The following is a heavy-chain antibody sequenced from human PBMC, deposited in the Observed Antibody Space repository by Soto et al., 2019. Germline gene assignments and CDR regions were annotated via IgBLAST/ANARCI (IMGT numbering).Heavy chain of an antibody. CDR2: IDWDDDK. V-gene: IGHV2-70*01. D-gene: IGHD1-26*01. CDR1: GFSLSTSGMC. CDR3: ARIPSPSGRPGDYYGMDV. Sequence: SGPTMLNPTQTLTLTCTFSGFSLSTSGMCVSWIRQPPGKALEWLALIDWDDDKYYSTSLKTRLTISKDTSKNQVVLTMTNMDPVDTATYYCARIPSPSGRPGDYYGMDVWGQGTTVTVSS. J-gene: IGHJ6*02.